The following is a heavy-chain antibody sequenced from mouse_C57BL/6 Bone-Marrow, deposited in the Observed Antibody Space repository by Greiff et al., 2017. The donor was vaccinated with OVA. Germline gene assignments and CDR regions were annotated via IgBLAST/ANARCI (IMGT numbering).Heavy chain of an antibody. V-gene: IGHV1-55*01. Sequence: QVQLKESGAELVKPGASVKMSCKASGYTFTSYWITWVKQRPGQGLEWIGDIYPGSGSTNYNEKFKSKATLTVDTSSSTAYMQLSSLTSEDSAVYYCATYSIYYAMDYWGQGTSVTVSS. CDR3: ATYSIYYAMDY. D-gene: IGHD2-10*01. CDR2: IYPGSGST. CDR1: GYTFTSYW. J-gene: IGHJ4*01.